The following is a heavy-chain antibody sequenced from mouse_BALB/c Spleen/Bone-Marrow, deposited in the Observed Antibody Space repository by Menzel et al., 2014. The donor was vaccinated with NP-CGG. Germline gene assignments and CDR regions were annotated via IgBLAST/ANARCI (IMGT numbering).Heavy chain of an antibody. CDR3: APYYYGSSSFAY. D-gene: IGHD1-1*01. J-gene: IGHJ3*01. CDR2: IDPANGNT. CDR1: GFNIKDTY. V-gene: IGHV14-3*02. Sequence: EVHLVESGAELVKPGASVKLSCTASGFNIKDTYMHWVKQRPEQGLEWIGRIDPANGNTKYDPKFQGKATITADTSSNTAYLQLSSLTSEGTAVYYCAPYYYGSSSFAYWGQGTLVTVSA.